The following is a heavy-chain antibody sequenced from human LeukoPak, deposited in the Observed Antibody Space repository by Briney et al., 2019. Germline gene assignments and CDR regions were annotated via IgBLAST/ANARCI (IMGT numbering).Heavy chain of an antibody. D-gene: IGHD3-3*01. V-gene: IGHV4-34*01. CDR3: ARGGYDSANWFDP. J-gene: IGHJ5*02. CDR1: GGSFSGYY. CDR2: INHSGST. Sequence: SETLSLTCAVYGGSFSGYYWSWIRQPPGKGLEWIGEINHSGSTNYNPSLKSRVTISVDTSKNQFSLKLTSVPAADTAVYYCARGGYDSANWFDPWGQGTLVTVSS.